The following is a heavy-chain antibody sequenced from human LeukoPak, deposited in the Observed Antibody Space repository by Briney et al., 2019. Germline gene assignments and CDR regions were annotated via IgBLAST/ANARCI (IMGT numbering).Heavy chain of an antibody. J-gene: IGHJ6*02. D-gene: IGHD5-18*01. Sequence: ASVKVSCKASGYTFTSYYMHWVRQAPGQGLEWMGIINPSGGSTSYAQKFQGRVTMTRDTSTSTVYMELSSLRSEDTAVYYCARVGRGYSYGYDYYYGMDVWDQGTTVTVSS. V-gene: IGHV1-46*01. CDR1: GYTFTSYY. CDR2: INPSGGST. CDR3: ARVGRGYSYGYDYYYGMDV.